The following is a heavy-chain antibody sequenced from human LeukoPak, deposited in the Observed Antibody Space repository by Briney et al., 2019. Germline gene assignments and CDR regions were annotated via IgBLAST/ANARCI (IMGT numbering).Heavy chain of an antibody. J-gene: IGHJ4*02. CDR2: IYYSWSA. Sequence: SETLSLTCTVSGGSISSSSYYWGWLRQPPGKELEGIGRIYYSWSANYNPSLKSRVTISVDTSNKQFSLKLSSVTAADTAVYYCARGQRERRYYYDSSGYHRSGDYWGQGTLVTVSS. D-gene: IGHD3-22*01. V-gene: IGHV4-39*07. CDR3: ARGQRERRYYYDSSGYHRSGDY. CDR1: GGSISSSSYY.